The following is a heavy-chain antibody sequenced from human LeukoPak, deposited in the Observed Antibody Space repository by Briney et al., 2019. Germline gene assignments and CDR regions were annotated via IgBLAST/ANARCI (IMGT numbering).Heavy chain of an antibody. CDR2: ISYDGSNK. V-gene: IGHV3-30*18. J-gene: IGHJ4*02. CDR1: GFTFSSYG. CDR3: AKVSSSSSSNY. D-gene: IGHD6-6*01. Sequence: TGGSLRLSCAASGFTFSSYGMHWVRQAPGKGLEWVAVISYDGSNKYYADSVKGRFTISRDNSKNTLYLQMNSLRAEDTAVYYCAKVSSSSSSNYWGQGTLVTVSS.